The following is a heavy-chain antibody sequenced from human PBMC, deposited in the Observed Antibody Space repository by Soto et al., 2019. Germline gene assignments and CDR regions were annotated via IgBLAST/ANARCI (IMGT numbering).Heavy chain of an antibody. J-gene: IGHJ4*02. D-gene: IGHD7-27*01. CDR2: INHSGST. CDR1: GGSFSGYY. Sequence: QVQLQQWGAGLLKPSETLSLTCAVYGGSFSGYYWNWIRQPPGKGLEWIGQINHSGSTNYNPSLKSRVTISVDPSKTQSSLKLSSVPAADTAVYYCARGWGRIFDYWGQGTLVTVSS. CDR3: ARGWGRIFDY. V-gene: IGHV4-34*01.